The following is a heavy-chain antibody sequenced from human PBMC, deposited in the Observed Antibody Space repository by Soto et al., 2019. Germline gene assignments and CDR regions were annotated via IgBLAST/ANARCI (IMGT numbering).Heavy chain of an antibody. V-gene: IGHV3-30-3*01. J-gene: IGHJ4*02. CDR2: ISYDGSNK. D-gene: IGHD6-13*01. Sequence: QVQLVESGGGVVQPGRSPRLSCAASGFTFSSYAMHWVRQAPGKGLEWVAVISYDGSNKYYADSVKGRFTISRDDSKNTLFLQMNSLRPEDTAVYYCARDRKGGDSWFWDYFDYWGQGILVTVSS. CDR1: GFTFSSYA. CDR3: ARDRKGGDSWFWDYFDY.